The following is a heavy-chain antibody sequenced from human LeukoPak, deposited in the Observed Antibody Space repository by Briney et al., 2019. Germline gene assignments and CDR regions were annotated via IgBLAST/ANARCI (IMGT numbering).Heavy chain of an antibody. CDR2: INTGTGNT. D-gene: IGHD2-15*01. Sequence: GASVTVSCKASGYIFTSYAMYWVRQAPGQRLEWMGCINTGTGNTEYSQKFQGRVTITRDTSANTAYMELSSLRSEDTAVYYCARDWGGGGAYWGQGTLVTVSS. CDR1: GYIFTSYA. J-gene: IGHJ4*02. CDR3: ARDWGGGGAY. V-gene: IGHV1-3*04.